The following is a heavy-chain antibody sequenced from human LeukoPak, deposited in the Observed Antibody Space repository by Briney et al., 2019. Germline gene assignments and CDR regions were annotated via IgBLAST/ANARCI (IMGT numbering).Heavy chain of an antibody. CDR1: GGSITGSSYY. V-gene: IGHV4-39*01. CDR3: ARLLSYSSSWY. Sequence: SETLSLTCTVSGGSITGSSYYWGWIRQPPGKGLEWIGSISYSGSTYYNPSLKSRVTISVDTSKNQFSMKLSSVTAADTAVYYCARLLSYSSSWYWGQGTLVTVSS. D-gene: IGHD6-13*01. J-gene: IGHJ4*02. CDR2: ISYSGST.